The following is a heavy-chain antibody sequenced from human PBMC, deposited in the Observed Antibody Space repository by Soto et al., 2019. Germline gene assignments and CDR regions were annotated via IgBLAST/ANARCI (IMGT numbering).Heavy chain of an antibody. Sequence: ASVKVSCKASGYNYTTYGISWVRQAPGQGLEWVGWISTDNGNTNYAQRFQGRVTMTTGTSTSTAYMELRSLKSDDTSVYYCVFDCSTIARRWFYVWGRRSFVIVSS. CDR2: ISTDNGNT. V-gene: IGHV1-18*01. D-gene: IGHD3-9*01. CDR1: GYNYTTYG. CDR3: VFDCSTIARRWFYV. J-gene: IGHJ5*02.